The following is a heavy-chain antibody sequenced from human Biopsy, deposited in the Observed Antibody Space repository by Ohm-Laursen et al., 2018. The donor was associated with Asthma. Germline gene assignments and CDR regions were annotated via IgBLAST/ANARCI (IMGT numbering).Heavy chain of an antibody. J-gene: IGHJ3*01. CDR3: ARTYYDFLTGQVKDVFGV. CDR2: FNPGNGNA. D-gene: IGHD3-9*01. V-gene: IGHV1-3*01. CDR1: GYSFATNA. Sequence: GASVKVSCKASGYSFATNAMHWVRQAPGRRPEWMGWFNPGNGNAKVSEKFQGRVSITRDTSASTAYMELRSLRSEDTATYYCARTYYDFLTGQVKDVFGVWGQGTMVTVSS.